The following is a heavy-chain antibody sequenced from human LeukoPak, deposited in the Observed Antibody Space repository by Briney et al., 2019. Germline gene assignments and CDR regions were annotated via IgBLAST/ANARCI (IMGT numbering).Heavy chain of an antibody. CDR2: IYYSGST. V-gene: IGHV4-39*01. CDR1: GDFLSSGDYY. CDR3: ARQVDSRGYYYAY. D-gene: IGHD3-22*01. J-gene: IGHJ4*02. Sequence: PSETLSLTCTVSGDFLSSGDYYCGWIRQSPGKGLTWIGSIYYSGSTLYNASFESRVTMSVDTSKNQFSLKLNSVTAADAAVYYCARQVDSRGYYYAYWGQGILVTVSS.